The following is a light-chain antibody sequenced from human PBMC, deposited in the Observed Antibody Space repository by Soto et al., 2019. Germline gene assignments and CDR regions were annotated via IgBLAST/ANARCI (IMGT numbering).Light chain of an antibody. Sequence: DTQMTQYTSSLSASVGDRVTITCRASQSISSYLNWYQQKPGKAPKLLIYAASSLQSGVPSRFSGSGSGTDFTLTISSLQPEDFATYYCQQSYSTPITFGRGTRLEI. J-gene: IGKJ5*01. CDR2: AAS. CDR1: QSISSY. CDR3: QQSYSTPIT. V-gene: IGKV1-39*01.